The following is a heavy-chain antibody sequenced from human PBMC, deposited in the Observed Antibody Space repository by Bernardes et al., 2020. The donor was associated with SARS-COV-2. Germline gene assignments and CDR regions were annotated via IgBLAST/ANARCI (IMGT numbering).Heavy chain of an antibody. D-gene: IGHD3-16*02. V-gene: IGHV3-23*01. Sequence: GGSLRLSRAASGFTFSSYAMSWVRQAPGKGLEWVSAISGSGGSTYYADSVKGRFTISRDNSKNTLYLQMNSLRAEDTAVYYCAKGIYYDYVWGSYQGFDYWGQGTLVTVSS. J-gene: IGHJ4*02. CDR3: AKGIYYDYVWGSYQGFDY. CDR1: GFTFSSYA. CDR2: ISGSGGST.